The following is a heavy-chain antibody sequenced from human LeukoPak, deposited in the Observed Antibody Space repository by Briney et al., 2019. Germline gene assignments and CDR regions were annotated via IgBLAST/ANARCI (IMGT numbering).Heavy chain of an antibody. V-gene: IGHV4-59*08. J-gene: IGHJ5*01. CDR1: GGSISSYY. D-gene: IGHD4-17*01. CDR2: AYSSGNT. CDR3: ARRTPVTPNSFDS. Sequence: SETLSLTCTVSGGSISSYYWSWLRHPPGKGLEWIGYAYSSGNTNYNPSLKSRVTISLDTSKNQFSLKMSSLTAADTAVYYCARRTPVTPNSFDSWGQGTLVTVSS.